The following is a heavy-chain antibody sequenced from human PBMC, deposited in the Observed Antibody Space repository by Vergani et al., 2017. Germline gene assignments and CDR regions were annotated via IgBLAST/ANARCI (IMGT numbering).Heavy chain of an antibody. Sequence: EVQLVESGGGLVQPGRSLRLSCAASGFTFDDYAMHWVRQAPGKGLEWVSGISWNSGSIGYADSVKGRFTISRDNAKNSLYLQMNSLRAEDTAVYYCAKDGPAEQWLLTDYWGQGTLVTVSS. J-gene: IGHJ4*02. V-gene: IGHV3-9*01. D-gene: IGHD6-19*01. CDR2: ISWNSGSI. CDR3: AKDGPAEQWLLTDY. CDR1: GFTFDDYA.